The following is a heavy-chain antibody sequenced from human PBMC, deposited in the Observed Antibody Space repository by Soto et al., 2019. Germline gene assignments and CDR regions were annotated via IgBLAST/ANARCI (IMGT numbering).Heavy chain of an antibody. D-gene: IGHD6-19*01. CDR2: ISWDGGST. J-gene: IGHJ6*02. CDR3: AKDMHSSGWSQYYYYYGMDV. V-gene: IGHV3-43*01. Sequence: GGSLRLSCAASGFTFDDYTMHWVRQAPGKGLEWVSLISWDGGSTYYADSVKGRFTISRDNSKNSLYLQMNSLRTEDTALYYCAKDMHSSGWSQYYYYYGMDVWGQGTTVTVSS. CDR1: GFTFDDYT.